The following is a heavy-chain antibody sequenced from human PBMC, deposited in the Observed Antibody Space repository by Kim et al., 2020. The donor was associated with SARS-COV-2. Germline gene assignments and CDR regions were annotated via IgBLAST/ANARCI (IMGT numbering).Heavy chain of an antibody. CDR3: ARGGVEMATPMD. CDR1: GFTFSSYA. J-gene: IGHJ4*02. V-gene: IGHV3-30*04. Sequence: GGSLRLSCAASGFTFSSYAMHWVRQAPGKGLEWVAVISYDGSNKYYADSVKGRFTISRDNSKNTLYLQMNSLRAEDTAVYYCARGGVEMATPMDWGQGTLVTVSS. CDR2: ISYDGSNK. D-gene: IGHD5-12*01.